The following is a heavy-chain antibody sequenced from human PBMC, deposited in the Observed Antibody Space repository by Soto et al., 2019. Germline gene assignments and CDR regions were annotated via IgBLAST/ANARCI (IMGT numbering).Heavy chain of an antibody. CDR3: ARHGYTSGRTYFDY. CDR2: IYDRGST. V-gene: IGHV4-39*01. J-gene: IGHJ4*02. D-gene: IGHD6-19*01. Sequence: SETLSLTCTVSGSSIGSSSYYWGWIRQPPGKGLEWIGSIYDRGSTYSNPSLKSRLTTSLDTSKNQFSLKLTSVTAADTAVYYCARHGYTSGRTYFDYWGQGTLVTVSS. CDR1: GSSIGSSSYY.